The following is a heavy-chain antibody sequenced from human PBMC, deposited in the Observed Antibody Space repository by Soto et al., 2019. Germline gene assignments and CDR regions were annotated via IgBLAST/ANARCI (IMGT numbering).Heavy chain of an antibody. D-gene: IGHD2-2*01. Sequence: GGSLRLSCAASGFTFSSYSMNCVRQAPGKGLEGVSSISSSSSYIYYADSVNGRFTISRDNAKNSLYLQMNSLRAEDTAVYYCEREDIVVVPAAKYNCFEPWGQGTMVTVSS. CDR2: ISSSSSYI. V-gene: IGHV3-21*01. CDR1: GFTFSSYS. J-gene: IGHJ5*02. CDR3: EREDIVVVPAAKYNCFEP.